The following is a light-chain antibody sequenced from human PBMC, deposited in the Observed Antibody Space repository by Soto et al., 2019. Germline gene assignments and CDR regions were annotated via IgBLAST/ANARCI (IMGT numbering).Light chain of an antibody. Sequence: DIQMTQSPSSVSASVGDRVTITCRASQDISSRVAWYQQKPGKAPKLLIYRTSTLQSGVPSRFSGSGSGTDFTLNVSSLQPEDFATYYCQQGNSLPYTFGQGTKLEIK. CDR1: QDISSR. V-gene: IGKV1-12*01. CDR2: RTS. CDR3: QQGNSLPYT. J-gene: IGKJ2*01.